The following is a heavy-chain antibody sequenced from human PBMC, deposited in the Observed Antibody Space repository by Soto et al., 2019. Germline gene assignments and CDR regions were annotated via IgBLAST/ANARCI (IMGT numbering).Heavy chain of an antibody. V-gene: IGHV4-31*03. CDR1: GGSISSGGYY. CDR2: IYYSGST. Sequence: SETLSLTCTVSGGSISSGGYYWSWIRQHPGKGLEWIGYIYYSGSTYYNPSLKSRVTISVDTSKNQFSLKLSSVTAADTAVYYCARYGTTVVADDAFDIWGQGTMVTVSS. CDR3: ARYGTTVVADDAFDI. J-gene: IGHJ3*02. D-gene: IGHD4-17*01.